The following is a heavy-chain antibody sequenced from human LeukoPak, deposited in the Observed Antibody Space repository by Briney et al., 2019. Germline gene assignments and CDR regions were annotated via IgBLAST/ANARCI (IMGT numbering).Heavy chain of an antibody. CDR3: ARSYDSSGYYPYYYYYMDV. D-gene: IGHD3-22*01. J-gene: IGHJ6*03. CDR1: GGSISSSSYY. V-gene: IGHV4-39*01. Sequence: SETLSLTCTVSGGSISSSSYYWGWIRQPPGTGLEWIGSIYYSGSTYYNPSLKTRVTISVDTSKNQFSLKLSSVTAADTAVYYCARSYDSSGYYPYYYYYMDVWGKGTTVTVSS. CDR2: IYYSGST.